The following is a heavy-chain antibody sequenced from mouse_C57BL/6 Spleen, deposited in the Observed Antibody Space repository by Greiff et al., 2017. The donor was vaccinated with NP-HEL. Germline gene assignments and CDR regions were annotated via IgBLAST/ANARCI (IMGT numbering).Heavy chain of an antibody. D-gene: IGHD2-5*01. CDR3: TDSNPYYYAMDY. J-gene: IGHJ4*01. CDR2: IRLKSDNYAT. V-gene: IGHV6-3*01. Sequence: EVKLVESGGGLVQPGGSMKLSCVASGFTFSNYWMNWVRQSPEKGLEWVAQIRLKSDNYATHYAESVKGRFTISRDDSKSSVYLQMNNLRAEDTGIYYCTDSNPYYYAMDYWGQGTSVTVSS. CDR1: GFTFSNYW.